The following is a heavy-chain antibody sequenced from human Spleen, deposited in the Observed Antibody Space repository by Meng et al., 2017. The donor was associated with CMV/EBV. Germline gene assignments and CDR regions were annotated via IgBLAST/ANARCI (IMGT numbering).Heavy chain of an antibody. Sequence: SETLSLTCTVSGGSVTSYYWSWIRQPPGKGLEWIGYIYHSGSTNNNPSLKSRVTISVDTSKNHFSLRLRSVTAADTAVYYCARGSGGWFDPWGQGTLVTVSS. CDR2: IYHSGST. V-gene: IGHV4-59*02. D-gene: IGHD3-10*01. J-gene: IGHJ5*02. CDR1: GGSVTSYY. CDR3: ARGSGGWFDP.